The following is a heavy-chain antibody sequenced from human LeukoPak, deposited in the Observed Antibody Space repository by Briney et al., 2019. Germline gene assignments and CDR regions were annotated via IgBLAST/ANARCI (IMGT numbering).Heavy chain of an antibody. CDR2: ISGSGGST. Sequence: GGSLRLSCAASGFTFSSHAMSWVRQAPGKGLEWVSAISGSGGSTYYADSVKGRFTISRDNSKNTLYLQMNSLRAEDTAVYYCAKDRHDYGDTLGYFQHWGQGTLVTVSS. J-gene: IGHJ1*01. D-gene: IGHD4-17*01. CDR1: GFTFSSHA. CDR3: AKDRHDYGDTLGYFQH. V-gene: IGHV3-23*01.